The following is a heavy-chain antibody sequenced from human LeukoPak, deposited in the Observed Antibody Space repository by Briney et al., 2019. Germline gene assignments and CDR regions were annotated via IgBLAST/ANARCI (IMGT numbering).Heavy chain of an antibody. Sequence: PGRSLRLSCSGSGFTFSRYAMHWVRQAPGKGLEYVSAITSNGGSTYYANSVKGRFIISRDNSKNTLYLQLGSLRADDMAMYYCATASGSQYAEYFQHWGQGTLVTVSS. CDR2: ITSNGGST. CDR1: GFTFSRYA. CDR3: ATASGSQYAEYFQH. V-gene: IGHV3-64*01. D-gene: IGHD1-26*01. J-gene: IGHJ1*01.